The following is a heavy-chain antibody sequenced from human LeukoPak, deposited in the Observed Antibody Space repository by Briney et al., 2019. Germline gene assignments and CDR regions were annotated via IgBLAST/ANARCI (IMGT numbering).Heavy chain of an antibody. CDR3: ARVHVDIVAYWYFDL. V-gene: IGHV1-69*13. J-gene: IGHJ2*01. CDR2: IIPIFGTA. CDR1: GGTFSSYA. Sequence: SVKVSCKASGGTFSSYAISWVRQASGQGLEWMGGIIPIFGTANYAQKFQGRVTITADESTSTAYMELSSLRSEDTAVYYCARVHVDIVAYWYFDLWGRGTLVTVSS. D-gene: IGHD5-12*01.